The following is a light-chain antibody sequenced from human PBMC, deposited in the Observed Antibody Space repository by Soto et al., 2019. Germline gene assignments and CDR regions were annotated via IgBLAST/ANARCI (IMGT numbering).Light chain of an antibody. Sequence: DIQMTQSPSTLSGSVGDRVTITCRARQTISSWLAWYQQKPGKAPKLLIYKASTLKSGVPSRFSGSGSGTEFTLTISSLQPDDVATYYCQHSNSYSEAFGQGTKVELK. J-gene: IGKJ1*01. CDR1: QTISSW. V-gene: IGKV1-5*03. CDR2: KAS. CDR3: QHSNSYSEA.